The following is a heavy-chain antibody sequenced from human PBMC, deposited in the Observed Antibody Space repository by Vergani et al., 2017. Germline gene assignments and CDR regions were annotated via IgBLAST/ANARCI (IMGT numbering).Heavy chain of an antibody. CDR1: GGSISSSSYY. CDR3: ARVRPLVVPAAKHKIRYNWFDP. V-gene: IGHV4-39*07. D-gene: IGHD2-2*01. J-gene: IGHJ5*02. Sequence: QLQLQESGPGLVKPSETLSLTCTVSGGSISSSSYYWGWIRQPPGKGLEWIGSIYYSGSTYYNPSLKSRVTISVDTSKNQFSLKLSSVTAADTAVYYCARVRPLVVPAAKHKIRYNWFDPWGQGTLVTVSS. CDR2: IYYSGST.